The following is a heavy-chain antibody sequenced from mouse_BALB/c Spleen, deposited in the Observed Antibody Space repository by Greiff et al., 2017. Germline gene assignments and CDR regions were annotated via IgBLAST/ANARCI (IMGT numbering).Heavy chain of an antibody. V-gene: IGHV5-4*02. CDR1: GFTFSDYY. J-gene: IGHJ4*01. CDR3: ARSGYDAYGMDY. CDR2: ISDGGSYT. D-gene: IGHD2-2*01. Sequence: DVKLVESGGGLVKPGGSLKLSCAASGFTFSDYYMYWVRQTPEKRLEWVATISDGGSYTYYPDSVKGRFTISRDNAKNNLYLQMSSLKSEDTAMYYCARSGYDAYGMDYWGQGTSVTVSA.